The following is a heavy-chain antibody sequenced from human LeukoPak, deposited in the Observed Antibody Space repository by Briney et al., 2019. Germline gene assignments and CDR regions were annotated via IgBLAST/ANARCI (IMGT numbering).Heavy chain of an antibody. V-gene: IGHV3-30*04. CDR2: ISYDGSNT. CDR3: ARGLNPRTIYY. CDR1: GFTFGSFI. Sequence: GGSLRLSCVASGFTFGSFILHWVRQAPGKGLEWVALISYDGSNTYYADSVKGRFTISRDNSKSTVYLQMNSLRGEDTAVYYCARGLNPRTIYYWGQGTLVTVSS. J-gene: IGHJ4*02. D-gene: IGHD1-14*01.